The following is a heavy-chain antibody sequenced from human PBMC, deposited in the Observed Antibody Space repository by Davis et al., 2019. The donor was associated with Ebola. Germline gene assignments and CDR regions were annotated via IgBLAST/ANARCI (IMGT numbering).Heavy chain of an antibody. CDR2: IYHSESS. V-gene: IGHV4-59*08. D-gene: IGHD6-13*01. CDR3: ARRGTSSWYAGWFDP. CDR1: GGSISSSY. Sequence: MPGGSLRLSCTVSGGSISSSYWSWIRQPPGKGLEWIGYIYHSESSNYNPSLKSRVTISVDTSKNHFSLKLSSVTAADTAMYYCARRGTSSWYAGWFDPWGQGTLVTVSS. J-gene: IGHJ5*02.